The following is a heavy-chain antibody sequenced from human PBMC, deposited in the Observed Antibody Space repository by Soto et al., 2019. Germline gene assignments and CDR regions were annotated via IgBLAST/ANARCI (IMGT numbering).Heavy chain of an antibody. CDR1: GFTFSSYA. CDR3: ARDENSSSLFGRPNPHPGDY. Sequence: GGSLRLSCAASGFTFSSYAMHWVRQAPGKGLEWVAVISYDGSNKYYADSVKGRFTISRDNSKNTLYLQMNSLRAEDTAVYYCARDENSSSLFGRPNPHPGDYWGQGTLVTVSS. V-gene: IGHV3-30-3*01. D-gene: IGHD6-6*01. CDR2: ISYDGSNK. J-gene: IGHJ4*02.